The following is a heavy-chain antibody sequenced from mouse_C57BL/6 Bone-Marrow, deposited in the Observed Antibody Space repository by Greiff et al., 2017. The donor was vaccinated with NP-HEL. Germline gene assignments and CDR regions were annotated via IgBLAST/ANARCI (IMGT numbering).Heavy chain of an antibody. Sequence: VKLVESGPGLVAPSQSLSITCTVSGFSLTSYGVHWVRQPPGKGLEWLVVIWSDGSTTYNSALKSRLSISKDNSKSQVFLKMNSLQTDDTAMYYCARHEDYYGSSSCAMDYWGQGTSVTVSS. J-gene: IGHJ4*01. CDR2: IWSDGST. D-gene: IGHD1-1*01. CDR3: ARHEDYYGSSSCAMDY. V-gene: IGHV2-6-1*01. CDR1: GFSLTSYG.